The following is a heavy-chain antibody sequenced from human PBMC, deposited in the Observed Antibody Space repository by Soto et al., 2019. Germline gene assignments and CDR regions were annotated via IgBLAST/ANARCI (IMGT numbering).Heavy chain of an antibody. CDR3: AREQGEGYYYYGMDV. CDR2: ISYDGSNK. Sequence: QVQLVESGGGVVQPGRSLRLSCAASGFTFSSYAMHWVRQAPGKGLEWVAVISYDGSNKYYADSVKGRFTISRDNSKNTLYLQMNSLRAEDTAVYYCAREQGEGYYYYGMDVWGQGTTVTVSS. CDR1: GFTFSSYA. J-gene: IGHJ6*02. D-gene: IGHD1-26*01. V-gene: IGHV3-30-3*01.